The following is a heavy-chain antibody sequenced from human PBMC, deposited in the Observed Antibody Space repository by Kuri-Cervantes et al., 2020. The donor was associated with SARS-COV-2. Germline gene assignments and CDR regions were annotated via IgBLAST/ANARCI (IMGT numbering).Heavy chain of an antibody. J-gene: IGHJ4*02. CDR3: ARDRVGVHDS. CDR2: IYSCGST. D-gene: IGHD2-21*01. CDR1: GFTVSSNY. Sequence: GGSLRLSCAASGFTVSSNYMSWARQAPGKGLEWVSVIYSCGSTYYADSVKGRFTISRDNSKNTLYLQMNSLRAEDTAVYYCARDRVGVHDSWGQGTLVTVSS. V-gene: IGHV3-66*03.